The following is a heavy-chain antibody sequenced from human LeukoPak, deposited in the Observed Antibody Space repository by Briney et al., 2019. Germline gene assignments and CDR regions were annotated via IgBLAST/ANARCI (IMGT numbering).Heavy chain of an antibody. D-gene: IGHD2-15*01. V-gene: IGHV3-23*01. J-gene: IGHJ4*02. CDR1: GFTFGSYA. Sequence: GGSLRLSCAASGFTFGSYAMYWVRQAPGKGLEWVSGIFGSGGSAHYADSVKGRFTISRDNSKNTVYLQMDSLRAEDTATYYCAKTTTGYSSGRYPAWPIDYWGQGTLVAVSS. CDR3: AKTTTGYSSGRYPAWPIDY. CDR2: IFGSGGSA.